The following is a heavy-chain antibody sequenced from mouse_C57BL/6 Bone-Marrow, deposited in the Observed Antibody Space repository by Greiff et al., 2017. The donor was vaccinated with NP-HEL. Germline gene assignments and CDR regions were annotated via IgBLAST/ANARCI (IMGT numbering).Heavy chain of an antibody. CDR2: INPSSGYT. J-gene: IGHJ3*01. V-gene: IGHV1-7*01. D-gene: IGHD2-5*01. CDR3: AIYSNYETWFAY. Sequence: QVQLKQSGAELARPGASVKLSCKASGYTFTSYWMHWVKQRPGQGREWIGYINPSSGYTKYNQKFKDKATLTADKSSSTAYMQLSSLTYEDSAVYYCAIYSNYETWFAYWGQGTLVTVSA. CDR1: GYTFTSYW.